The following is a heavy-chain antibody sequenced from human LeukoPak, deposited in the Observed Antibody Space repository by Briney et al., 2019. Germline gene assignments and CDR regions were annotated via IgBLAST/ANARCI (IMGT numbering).Heavy chain of an antibody. Sequence: GGSLRLSCVASGFAIDEYTFNWVRQAPGKGLEWVSLMSWNGHNTYYSDSVKGRFTISRDNAKNSLYLQMDSLRAEDTAVYYCARLFVYGSGAEAFDYWGQGALVTVSS. D-gene: IGHD3-10*01. J-gene: IGHJ4*02. V-gene: IGHV3-43*01. CDR2: MSWNGHNT. CDR1: GFAIDEYT. CDR3: ARLFVYGSGAEAFDY.